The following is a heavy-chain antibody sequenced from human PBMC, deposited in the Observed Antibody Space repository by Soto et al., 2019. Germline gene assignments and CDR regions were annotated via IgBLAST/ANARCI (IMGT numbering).Heavy chain of an antibody. J-gene: IGHJ4*02. Sequence: QVQLQESGPGLVKPSGTLSLTCAVSGGSISSSNWWNWVRQPPGKGLEWIGEIYHSGSTNYSPSLKSRVTISVDKSKNQFSLMLSSVTAADTAVCFCATVDSSLAHFDYWGQGTLVTVSS. CDR1: GGSISSSNW. CDR2: IYHSGST. D-gene: IGHD2-2*03. V-gene: IGHV4-4*02. CDR3: ATVDSSLAHFDY.